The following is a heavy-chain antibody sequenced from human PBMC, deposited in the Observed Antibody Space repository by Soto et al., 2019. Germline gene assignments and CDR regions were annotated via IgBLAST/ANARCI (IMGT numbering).Heavy chain of an antibody. CDR1: GGTFSSYA. V-gene: IGHV1-69*01. CDR2: IIPIFGTA. Sequence: QVQLVQSGAEVKKPGSSVKVSCKASGGTFSSYAISWVRQAPGHGLEWMGGIIPIFGTANYAQKFQGRVTITADESTSTAYMELSSLRSEDTAVYYCARDQGYYYGPDAYFDYWGQGTLVTVSS. CDR3: ARDQGYYYGPDAYFDY. D-gene: IGHD3-10*01. J-gene: IGHJ4*02.